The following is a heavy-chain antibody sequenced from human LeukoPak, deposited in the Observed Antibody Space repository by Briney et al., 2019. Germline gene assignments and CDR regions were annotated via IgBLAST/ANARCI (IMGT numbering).Heavy chain of an antibody. D-gene: IGHD2-15*01. CDR2: MNLNSGNT. J-gene: IGHJ4*02. CDR3: ARVTSGYCTGGTCYIPADFNY. CDR1: GYSFTHYD. Sequence: ASVKVSCKASGYSFTHYDINWVRQATGQGLEWMGWMNLNSGNTGYAQNFQGRVSMTRDTSISTAYMELSSLRSEDTAVYYCARVTSGYCTGGTCYIPADFNYWGQGTLVTVS. V-gene: IGHV1-8*01.